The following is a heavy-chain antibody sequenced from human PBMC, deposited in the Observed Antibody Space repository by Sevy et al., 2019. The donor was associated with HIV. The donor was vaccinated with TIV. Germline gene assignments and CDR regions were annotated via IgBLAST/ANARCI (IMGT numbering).Heavy chain of an antibody. J-gene: IGHJ3*02. Sequence: GGSLRLSCAASGFTFSDYYMSWIRQAPGKGLEWVSYISSSGSTIYYADSVKGRFTISRDNAKNSLYLQMNSLRAEETAVYYCARDSRSIVVVITNDAFDIWGQGTMVTVSS. CDR2: ISSSGSTI. CDR3: ARDSRSIVVVITNDAFDI. D-gene: IGHD3-22*01. V-gene: IGHV3-11*01. CDR1: GFTFSDYY.